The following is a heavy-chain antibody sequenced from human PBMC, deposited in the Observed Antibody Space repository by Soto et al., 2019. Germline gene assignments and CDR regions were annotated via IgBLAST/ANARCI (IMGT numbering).Heavy chain of an antibody. CDR2: IFYSGTP. Sequence: QVQLQESGPGLVKPSQTLSLTCTVSGGSIAGGDYYWIWFRHPPGKGRGGFGYIFYSGTPYYNPSLKSRVTISVDTSKNQFSLKLSSVTAADTAVYYCARVATVIADPYYFDYWGQGTLVTVSS. V-gene: IGHV4-30-4*01. CDR1: GGSIAGGDYY. D-gene: IGHD4-17*01. J-gene: IGHJ4*02. CDR3: ARVATVIADPYYFDY.